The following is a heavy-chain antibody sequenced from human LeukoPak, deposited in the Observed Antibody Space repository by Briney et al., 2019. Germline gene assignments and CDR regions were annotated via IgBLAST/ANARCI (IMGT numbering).Heavy chain of an antibody. D-gene: IGHD5-18*01. J-gene: IGHJ4*02. V-gene: IGHV3-66*01. CDR3: TTKRGYSYGYAD. CDR1: GFTVSSNY. CDR2: IYSGGST. Sequence: GGSLRLSCAASGFTVSSNYMSWVRQAPGKGLEWLSVIYSGGSTYYADSVKGRFTISRDNSKNTLYLQMNSLRAEDTAVYYCTTKRGYSYGYADWGQGTLVTVSS.